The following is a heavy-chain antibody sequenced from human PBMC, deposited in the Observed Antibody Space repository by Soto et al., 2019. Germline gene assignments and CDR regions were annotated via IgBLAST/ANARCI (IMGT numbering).Heavy chain of an antibody. CDR2: IYPGDSDT. CDR1: GYSFTSYW. Sequence: PGESLKISCKGSGYSFTSYWIGWVRQMPGKGLEWMGIIYPGDSDTRYSPSFQGQVTISADKSISTAYLQWSSLKASDTAMYYCARTYCGGDCHGYYYYGMDVWGQGTTVTVYS. D-gene: IGHD2-21*02. V-gene: IGHV5-51*01. CDR3: ARTYCGGDCHGYYYYGMDV. J-gene: IGHJ6*02.